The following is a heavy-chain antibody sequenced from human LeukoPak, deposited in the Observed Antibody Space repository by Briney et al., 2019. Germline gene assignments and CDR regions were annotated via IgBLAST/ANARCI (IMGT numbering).Heavy chain of an antibody. Sequence: ASVKVSCKASGYTFTSYDINWVRQATGQRLEWMGWMYPNSGKTGYAQKFQGRVTMTRNTSISTAYMELSSLRSEDTAVYYCARGFRDIVVVVAATDYYYYYMDVWGKGTTVTISS. V-gene: IGHV1-8*01. CDR1: GYTFTSYD. CDR3: ARGFRDIVVVVAATDYYYYYMDV. J-gene: IGHJ6*03. CDR2: MYPNSGKT. D-gene: IGHD2-15*01.